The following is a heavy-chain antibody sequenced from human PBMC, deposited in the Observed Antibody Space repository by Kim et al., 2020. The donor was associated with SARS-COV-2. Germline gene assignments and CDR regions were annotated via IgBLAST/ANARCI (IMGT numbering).Heavy chain of an antibody. D-gene: IGHD2-2*02. CDR2: IKSKTDGGTT. J-gene: IGHJ6*02. V-gene: IGHV3-15*01. Sequence: GGSLRLSCAASGFTFSNAWMSWVRQAPGKGLEWVGRIKSKTDGGTTDYAAPVKGRFTISRDDSKNTLYLQMNSLKTEDTAVYYCTNPPEDIVVVPAAIGGSLDYYYGMDVWGQGTTVTVSS. CDR3: TNPPEDIVVVPAAIGGSLDYYYGMDV. CDR1: GFTFSNAW.